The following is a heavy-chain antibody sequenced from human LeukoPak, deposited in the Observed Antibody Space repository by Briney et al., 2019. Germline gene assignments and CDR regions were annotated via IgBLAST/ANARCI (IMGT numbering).Heavy chain of an antibody. CDR2: ISSSSSYI. J-gene: IGHJ4*02. Sequence: GGSLRLSCAASGFTFSSHSMNWVRQAPGKGLEWVSSISSSSSYIYYADSVKGRFTISRDNAKNSLYLQMNSLRAEDTAVYFCARDPSSSWYSTYFDYWGQGILVTVSS. CDR1: GFTFSSHS. V-gene: IGHV3-21*04. CDR3: ARDPSSSWYSTYFDY. D-gene: IGHD6-13*01.